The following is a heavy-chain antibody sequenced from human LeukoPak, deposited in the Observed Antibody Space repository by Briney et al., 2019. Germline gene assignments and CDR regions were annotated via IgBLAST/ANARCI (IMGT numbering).Heavy chain of an antibody. V-gene: IGHV3-30*18. D-gene: IGHD5-12*01. CDR1: GFTFSSYG. CDR3: AKERSPYSGYDTGFDY. CDR2: ISYDGSNK. Sequence: GGSLRLSCAASGFTFSSYGMHWVRQAPGKGLEWLAGISYDGSNKYYGDSVKGRITIFRENSKNRLDLQMSSLTAEDTAVYYCAKERSPYSGYDTGFDYWGRGTLVTVSS. J-gene: IGHJ2*01.